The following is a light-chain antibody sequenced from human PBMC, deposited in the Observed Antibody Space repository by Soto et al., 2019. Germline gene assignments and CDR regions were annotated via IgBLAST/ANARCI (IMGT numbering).Light chain of an antibody. V-gene: IGKV3D-15*01. CDR1: QSVDRK. Sequence: IVMDQNASPVPRVGRESGTLSCRASQSVDRKLVWYQQKPGQAPRLLIYAASTRATGIPARFSFTGSGTEITQAFGSLNSEDFAVYSCQQYTNWPKTLGQGTKVDIK. CDR2: AAS. J-gene: IGKJ1*01. CDR3: QQYTNWPKT.